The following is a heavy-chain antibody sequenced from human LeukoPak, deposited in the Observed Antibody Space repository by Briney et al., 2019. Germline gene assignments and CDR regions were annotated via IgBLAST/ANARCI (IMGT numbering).Heavy chain of an antibody. D-gene: IGHD1-1*01. Sequence: ASGKVSCKASGYTFPSYGISWVRQAPGQGLEWMGWISAYNGNTNYAQKLQGRVTMTRNPYISTDYMELSSLRSEDTAVYYCARGNYWTYYYYYMDVWGKGTTVTVSS. CDR3: ARGNYWTYYYYYMDV. V-gene: IGHV1-18*01. CDR1: GYTFPSYG. J-gene: IGHJ6*03. CDR2: ISAYNGNT.